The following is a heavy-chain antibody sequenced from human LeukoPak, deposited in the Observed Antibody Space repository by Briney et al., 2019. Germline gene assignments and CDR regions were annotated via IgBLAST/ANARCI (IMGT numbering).Heavy chain of an antibody. Sequence: GGSLRLSCAASGFTFSSYGMHWVRQAPGRGLEWVAVIWYDGSNKYYADSVKGRFTISRDNSKNTLYLQMNSPRAEDTAVYYCAKDLDVGGVVVTHFDYWGQGTLVTVSS. V-gene: IGHV3-33*06. CDR3: AKDLDVGGVVVTHFDY. D-gene: IGHD2-21*02. J-gene: IGHJ4*02. CDR2: IWYDGSNK. CDR1: GFTFSSYG.